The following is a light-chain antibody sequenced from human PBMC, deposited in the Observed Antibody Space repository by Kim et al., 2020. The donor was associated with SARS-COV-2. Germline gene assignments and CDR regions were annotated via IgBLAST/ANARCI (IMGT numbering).Light chain of an antibody. CDR1: NIGSNS. V-gene: IGLV3-21*04. CDR3: QVWDSSSDHRV. J-gene: IGLJ1*01. CDR2: YDS. Sequence: APCKRAWITCGGNNIGSNSVLWYQQKPGQAPVLIIYYDSDRPSGIPERFSGSNSGNTASLTISRVEAGDEADYYCQVWDSSSDHRVFGTGTKVTVL.